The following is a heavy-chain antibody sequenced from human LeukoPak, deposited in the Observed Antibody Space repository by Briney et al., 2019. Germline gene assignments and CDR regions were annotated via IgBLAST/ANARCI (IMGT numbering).Heavy chain of an antibody. Sequence: SQTLSLTCTVSGGSISSGTHYWTWIRQPAGKGLEWIGRIDYYGNTNYNPSLKCRVTISVDTSKNQFSLRLSSVTAADTAVYYCARFLSSGYSAQYYFYMDVWGKGIGVSVSS. D-gene: IGHD3-22*01. CDR1: GGSISSGTHY. CDR2: IDYYGNT. V-gene: IGHV4-61*02. CDR3: ARFLSSGYSAQYYFYMDV. J-gene: IGHJ6*03.